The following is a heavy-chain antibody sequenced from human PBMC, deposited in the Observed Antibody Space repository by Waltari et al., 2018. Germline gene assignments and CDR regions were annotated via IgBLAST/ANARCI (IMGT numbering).Heavy chain of an antibody. V-gene: IGHV3-74*01. Sequence: EVQLVESGGGLVQPGGSLRLSCAASGFTFSSYWMHWVLQAPGKGLVWVSRINSDGSSTSYADSVKGRFTISRDNAKNTLYLQMNSLRAEDTAVYYCARSADRTPAGAFDIWGQGTMVTVSS. D-gene: IGHD1-1*01. CDR1: GFTFSSYW. CDR3: ARSADRTPAGAFDI. J-gene: IGHJ3*02. CDR2: INSDGSST.